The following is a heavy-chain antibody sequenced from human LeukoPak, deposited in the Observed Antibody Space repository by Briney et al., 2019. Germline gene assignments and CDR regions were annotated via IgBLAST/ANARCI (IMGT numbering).Heavy chain of an antibody. CDR1: GFTFSSYG. D-gene: IGHD3-22*01. Sequence: PGGGLRLSCAASGFTFSSYGMHWVRQAPGKGLEWVAVIWYDGSNKYYADSVKGRFTISRDNSKNTLYLQMNSLRAEDAAVYYCARGHYYDSSGYSNWGQGTLVTVSS. V-gene: IGHV3-33*01. J-gene: IGHJ4*02. CDR2: IWYDGSNK. CDR3: ARGHYYDSSGYSN.